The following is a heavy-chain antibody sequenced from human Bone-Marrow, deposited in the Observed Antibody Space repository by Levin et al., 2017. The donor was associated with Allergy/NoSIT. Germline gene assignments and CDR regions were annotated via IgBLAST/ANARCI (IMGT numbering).Heavy chain of an antibody. CDR1: GHPLTDLS. D-gene: IGHD3-3*01. CDR3: SSTRSLQWFLSLDY. J-gene: IGHJ4*02. Sequence: GESLKISCQVSGHPLTDLSIHWVRQAPGKGLEWMGGYESENDETVYAQKFQGRITMTEDRSADIAYMELSSLTSEDTAVYYCSSTRSLQWFLSLDYWGQGTLVTVSS. V-gene: IGHV1-24*01. CDR2: YESENDET.